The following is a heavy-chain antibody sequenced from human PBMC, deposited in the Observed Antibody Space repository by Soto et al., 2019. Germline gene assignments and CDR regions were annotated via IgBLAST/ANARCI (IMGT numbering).Heavy chain of an antibody. J-gene: IGHJ6*02. CDR1: GGSFSGYY. CDR2: INHSGST. Sequence: XATLSLTCAVYGGSFSGYYWSWIRQPPGKGLEWIGEINHSGSTNYNPSLKSRVTISVDTSKNQFSLKLSSVTAADTAVYYCARRPTYGMDVWGQGTTVTVSS. CDR3: ARRPTYGMDV. D-gene: IGHD2-21*01. V-gene: IGHV4-34*01.